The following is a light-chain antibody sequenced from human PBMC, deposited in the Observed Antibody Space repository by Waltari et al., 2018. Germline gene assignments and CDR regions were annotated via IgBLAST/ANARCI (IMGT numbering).Light chain of an antibody. Sequence: DIQMTQSPSSLSASVGDRVTITCQASQDISNYLNWYQQKPGKAPKLPIYDASNLETGVPSRFSGSGSGTDFTFTISSLQPEDIATYYCQQYDNLPITFGQGTRLEIK. CDR1: QDISNY. V-gene: IGKV1-33*01. CDR2: DAS. J-gene: IGKJ5*01. CDR3: QQYDNLPIT.